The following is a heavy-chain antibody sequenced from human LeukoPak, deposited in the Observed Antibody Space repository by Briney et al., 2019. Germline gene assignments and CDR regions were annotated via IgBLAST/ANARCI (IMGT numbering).Heavy chain of an antibody. J-gene: IGHJ4*02. CDR1: GFTFSSYW. V-gene: IGHV3-7*01. CDR2: IKQDGSEK. D-gene: IGHD2-15*01. Sequence: GGSLRLSCAASGFTFSSYWMSWVRQAPGKGLEWVANIKQDGSEKYYVDSVKGRFTIARDNAKNSLYLQMNSLRAEDTAVYYCARDGAATEGILDYWGQGTLVTVSS. CDR3: ARDGAATEGILDY.